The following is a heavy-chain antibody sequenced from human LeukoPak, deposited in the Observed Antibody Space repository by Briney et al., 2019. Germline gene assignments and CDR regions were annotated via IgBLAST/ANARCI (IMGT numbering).Heavy chain of an antibody. CDR2: ISNSGSIT. J-gene: IGHJ4*02. CDR3: AKGSF. Sequence: GGSLRLSCAASGFTFSSSVMSWVRQAPGKGLEWVSGISNSGSITYYADSVKGRFTISRDNSKNMLYLQMNSLRAEVTAVYYCAKGSFWGQGTLVTVSS. V-gene: IGHV3-23*01. CDR1: GFTFSSSV.